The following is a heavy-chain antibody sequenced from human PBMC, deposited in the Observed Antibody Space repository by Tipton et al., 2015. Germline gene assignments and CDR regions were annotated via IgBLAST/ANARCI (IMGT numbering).Heavy chain of an antibody. CDR2: IQYSGGT. CDR1: SDSINKYY. V-gene: IGHV4-59*01. CDR3: ARARGRHGGLFDS. D-gene: IGHD4-23*01. J-gene: IGHJ4*02. Sequence: TLSLTCTVSSDSINKYYWSWIRQPPGKELQWIGYIQYSGGTNYNPSLESRVSMSVDTSKTQFSLEMRSVTATDTAVYYCARARGRHGGLFDSWGQVTLVTVSS.